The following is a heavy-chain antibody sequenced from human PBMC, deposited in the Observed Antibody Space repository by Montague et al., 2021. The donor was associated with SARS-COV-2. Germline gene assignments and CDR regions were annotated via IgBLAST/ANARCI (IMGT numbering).Heavy chain of an antibody. J-gene: IGHJ4*02. CDR2: IYTSGST. V-gene: IGHV4-4*07. Sequence: SETLSLTCTDSGGSISSYYWSWIRQPAGKGLEWIGRIYTSGSTNYNPSLKSRVTMSVDTSKNQFSLKLSSVTAADTAVYYCARGMHYYDSSGYYFDYWGQGTLVTVSS. CDR3: ARGMHYYDSSGYYFDY. CDR1: GGSISSYY. D-gene: IGHD3-22*01.